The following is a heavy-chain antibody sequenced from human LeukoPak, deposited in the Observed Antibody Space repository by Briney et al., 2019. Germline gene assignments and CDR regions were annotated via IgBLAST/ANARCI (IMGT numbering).Heavy chain of an antibody. D-gene: IGHD3-3*01. CDR3: ARDEHYDFWSGYSFFHY. Sequence: GASVKVSCKASGYTFSSYGITWVRQAPGQGLEWVGWISAYNGNTNYAQKLQGRVTMTTDTSTSTAYMELRSLRSDDTAVYYCARDEHYDFWSGYSFFHYWGQGTLVTVSS. CDR1: GYTFSSYG. J-gene: IGHJ4*02. V-gene: IGHV1-18*01. CDR2: ISAYNGNT.